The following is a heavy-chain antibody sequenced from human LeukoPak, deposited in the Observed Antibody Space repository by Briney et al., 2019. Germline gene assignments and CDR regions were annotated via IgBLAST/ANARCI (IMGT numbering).Heavy chain of an antibody. D-gene: IGHD5-12*01. CDR2: IYYSGST. CDR3: ARGLGSGYDLDY. J-gene: IGHJ4*02. CDR1: GGSISSGGYY. Sequence: SQTLPLTCTVSGGSISSGGYYWSWIRQHPGKGLEWIGYIYYSGSTYYNPSLKSRVTISVDTSKNQFSLKLSSVTAADTAVYYCARGLGSGYDLDYWGQGTLVTVSS. V-gene: IGHV4-31*03.